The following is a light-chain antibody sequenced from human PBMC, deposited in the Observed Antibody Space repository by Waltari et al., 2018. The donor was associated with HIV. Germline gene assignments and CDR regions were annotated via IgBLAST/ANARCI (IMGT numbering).Light chain of an antibody. V-gene: IGLV1-47*01. Sequence: QSALPPPPSTSGTPGQTVTIPCYGISSNIGDNYVSWSQQPPEPAPNLLIDRNSQRPPAVRVRFSGSRSDTSASVAMNDRRTEDEAEYHCAAWEDSLSGGVFGGGTNLTVL. J-gene: IGLJ3*02. CDR1: SSNIGDNY. CDR3: AAWEDSLSGGV. CDR2: RNS.